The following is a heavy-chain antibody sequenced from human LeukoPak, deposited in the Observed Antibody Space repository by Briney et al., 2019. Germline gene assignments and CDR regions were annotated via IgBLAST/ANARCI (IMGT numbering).Heavy chain of an antibody. CDR2: ISSTSTSV. CDR1: GFNFQSYH. D-gene: IGHD5-18*01. CDR3: ARDSSRYSTRPMDY. V-gene: IGHV3-21*01. Sequence: GGSLRLSCTASGFNFQSYHMNWVRQAPGKGPEWVSSISSTSTSVYYADSVKGRFTISRDNAKNSLYLQMNSLRAEDTALYFCARDSSRYSTRPMDYWGQGILVTVSS. J-gene: IGHJ4*02.